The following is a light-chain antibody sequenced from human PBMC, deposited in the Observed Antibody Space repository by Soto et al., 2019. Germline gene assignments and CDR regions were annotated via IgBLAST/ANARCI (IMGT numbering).Light chain of an antibody. V-gene: IGKV3-20*01. J-gene: IGKJ4*01. CDR3: QQFSSYPRT. CDR1: QTVRNNY. CDR2: DAS. Sequence: EFVLTPSPGTLSLPPGGRATLSCRASQTVRNNYLAWYQQKPGQSPRLLIYDASSRATGIPDRFSGGGSGTDFPLTISRLEPEDFEVYYCQQFSSYPRTFGGGTKVDIK.